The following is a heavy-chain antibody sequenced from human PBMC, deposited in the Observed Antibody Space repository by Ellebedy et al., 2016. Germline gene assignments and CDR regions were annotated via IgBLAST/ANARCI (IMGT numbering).Heavy chain of an antibody. CDR1: GDSLSSGTYY. D-gene: IGHD5-18*01. Sequence: SETLSLTCTVSGDSLSSGTYYWGWIRQPPGKGLQWIGNIYYTGSTYNNPSLNSRVTTSVDTSKNQFSLKLSSVTAADTAVYYCARGYSYGYCFDYWGQGTLVTVSS. V-gene: IGHV4-39*01. J-gene: IGHJ4*02. CDR2: IYYTGST. CDR3: ARGYSYGYCFDY.